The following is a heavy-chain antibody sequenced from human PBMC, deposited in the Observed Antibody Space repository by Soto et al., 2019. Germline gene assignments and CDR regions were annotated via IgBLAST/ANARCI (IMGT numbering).Heavy chain of an antibody. CDR1: GFTFSSYG. CDR2: IWYDGSNK. J-gene: IGHJ6*03. Sequence: GVSLRLSCAASGFTFSSYGMHWVRQAPGKGLEWVAVIWYDGSNKYYADSVKGRFTISRDNSKNTLYLQMNSLRAEDTAVYYCARGSAVTTNYYYYYMDVWGKGTTVTVSS. V-gene: IGHV3-33*01. D-gene: IGHD4-17*01. CDR3: ARGSAVTTNYYYYYMDV.